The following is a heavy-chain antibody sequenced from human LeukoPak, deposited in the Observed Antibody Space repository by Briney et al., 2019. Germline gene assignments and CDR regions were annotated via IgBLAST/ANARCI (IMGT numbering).Heavy chain of an antibody. CDR1: GFTFSSYG. J-gene: IGHJ4*02. V-gene: IGHV3-30*18. D-gene: IGHD4-17*01. CDR3: AKLPTVTTRKTSFDY. CDR2: ISYDGSNK. Sequence: GGSLRLSRAASGFTFSSYGMHWVRQAPGKGLEWVAVISYDGSNKYYADSVKGRFTISRDNSKNTLYLQMNSLRAEDTAVYYCAKLPTVTTRKTSFDYWGQGTLVTVSS.